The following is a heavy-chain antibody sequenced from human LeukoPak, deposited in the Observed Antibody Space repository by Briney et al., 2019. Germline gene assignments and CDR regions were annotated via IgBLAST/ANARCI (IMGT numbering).Heavy chain of an antibody. V-gene: IGHV3-48*03. CDR1: GFTFSSYQ. CDR3: AGKYGVGHFFDY. D-gene: IGHD1-26*01. CDR2: ISTSGGTI. Sequence: PGGSLRLSCAASGFTFSSYQMNWVRQAPGRGLEWVSYISTSGGTIYYADSVKGRFTISRDNAKNSLYLQMNSLRAEDSAVYYCAGKYGVGHFFDYWGQGTLVTVSS. J-gene: IGHJ4*02.